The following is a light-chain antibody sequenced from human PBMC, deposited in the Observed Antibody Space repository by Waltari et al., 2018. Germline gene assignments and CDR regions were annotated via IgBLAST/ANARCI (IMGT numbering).Light chain of an antibody. CDR3: QQSYSTLWT. J-gene: IGKJ1*01. Sequence: DTQMTQSPSSLSASVGDSVTITCRASQIISGYLNGYQQKPGKAPKLLIYAASSLQSGVPARFRGSGSGTDFTLTISSLQPEDFATYYCQQSYSTLWTFGQGTKVEIK. CDR2: AAS. V-gene: IGKV1-39*01. CDR1: QIISGY.